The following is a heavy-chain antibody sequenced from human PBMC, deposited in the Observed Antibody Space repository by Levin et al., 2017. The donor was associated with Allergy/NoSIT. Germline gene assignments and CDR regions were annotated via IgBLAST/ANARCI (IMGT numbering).Heavy chain of an antibody. D-gene: IGHD1-7*01. CDR2: ISYDGSNK. CDR3: ARGVDNWNYRAAYFDY. V-gene: IGHV3-30*04. CDR1: GFTFSSYA. Sequence: LSLTCAASGFTFSSYAMHWVRQAPGKGLEWVAVISYDGSNKYYADSVKGRFTISRDNSKNTLYLQMNSLRAEDTAVYYCARGVDNWNYRAAYFDYWGQGTLVTVSS. J-gene: IGHJ4*02.